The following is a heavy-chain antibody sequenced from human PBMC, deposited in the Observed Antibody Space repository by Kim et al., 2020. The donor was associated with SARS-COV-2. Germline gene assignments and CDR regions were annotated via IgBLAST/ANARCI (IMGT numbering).Heavy chain of an antibody. V-gene: IGHV4-59*13. J-gene: IGHJ3*02. CDR1: GGSISSYY. Sequence: SETLSLTCTVSGGSISSYYWSWIRQPPGKGLEWIGYIYYSGSTNYNPSLKSRVTISVDTSKNQFSLKLSSVTAADTAVYYCARSLVGAFDIWGQGTMVTVSS. D-gene: IGHD6-6*01. CDR3: ARSLVGAFDI. CDR2: IYYSGST.